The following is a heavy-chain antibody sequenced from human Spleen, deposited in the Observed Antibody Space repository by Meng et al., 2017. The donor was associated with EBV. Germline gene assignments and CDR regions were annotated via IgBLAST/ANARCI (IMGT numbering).Heavy chain of an antibody. CDR2: IYFTGST. J-gene: IGHJ4*02. Sequence: QVRLQESGPGLVKPSDTLSLTCTVSGGSVRSGTYYWSWIRPPPGKGLEWIGYIYFTGSTKYNPSLKARVTISVDTSRNQFSLRLTSVTTADTAVYYCARKLYTDSFFDSWGQGTLVTVSS. V-gene: IGHV4-61*01. D-gene: IGHD2-2*02. CDR3: ARKLYTDSFFDS. CDR1: GGSVRSGTYY.